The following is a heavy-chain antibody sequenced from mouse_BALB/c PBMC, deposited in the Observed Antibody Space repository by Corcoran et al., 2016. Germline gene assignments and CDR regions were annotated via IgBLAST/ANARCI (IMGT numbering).Heavy chain of an antibody. Sequence: QVQLQQSVAELMKPGASVKISCKATGYTFSSYWLEWVKQRPGHGLEWIGEILPGSGSTNYNEKFKGKATFTADTSSNTAYMQLSSLTSEDSAVYYCARGATVVATDYAMDYWGQGTSVTVSS. J-gene: IGHJ4*01. D-gene: IGHD1-1*01. CDR2: ILPGSGST. CDR1: GYTFSSYW. V-gene: IGHV1-9*01. CDR3: ARGATVVATDYAMDY.